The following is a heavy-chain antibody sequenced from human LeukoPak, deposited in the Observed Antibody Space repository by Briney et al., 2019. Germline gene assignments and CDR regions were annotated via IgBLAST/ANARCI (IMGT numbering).Heavy chain of an antibody. CDR1: GYTFTSYG. Sequence: GASVKVSCKASGYTFTSYGISWVRQAPGQGLEWMGWISASNGNTNYAQKLQGRVTMTTDTSTSTAYMELRSLRSDDTAVYYCARDLGYSYGYVGDRSGYYLNYWGQGTLVTVSS. D-gene: IGHD5-18*01. CDR2: ISASNGNT. V-gene: IGHV1-18*01. CDR3: ARDLGYSYGYVGDRSGYYLNY. J-gene: IGHJ4*02.